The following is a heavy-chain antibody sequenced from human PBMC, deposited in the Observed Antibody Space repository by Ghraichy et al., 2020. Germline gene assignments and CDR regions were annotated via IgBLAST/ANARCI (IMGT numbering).Heavy chain of an antibody. V-gene: IGHV3-21*01. CDR3: AKLWGSGDPFDL. CDR2: ISGSRAHI. J-gene: IGHJ3*01. D-gene: IGHD3-10*01. CDR1: GFNFHNYF. Sequence: LTCATSGFNFHNYFMTWVRQAPGKGLEWVSSISGSRAHISYADTVRGRFTISRDNDKKTLYLDMNSLRVEDTAVYYCAKLWGSGDPFDLWGQGTTVTVSS.